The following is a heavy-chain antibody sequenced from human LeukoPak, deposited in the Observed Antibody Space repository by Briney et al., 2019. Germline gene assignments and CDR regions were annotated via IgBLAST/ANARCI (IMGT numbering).Heavy chain of an antibody. J-gene: IGHJ5*02. Sequence: GGSLRLSCAASGFTFSSYVMHWVRQAPGKGLEWVAVIWYDGSNKYYADSVKGRFTISRDNSKNTLYLQMNSLRAEDTAVYYCARATTVNWFDPWGQGTLVTVYS. D-gene: IGHD4-17*01. V-gene: IGHV3-33*01. CDR1: GFTFSSYV. CDR2: IWYDGSNK. CDR3: ARATTVNWFDP.